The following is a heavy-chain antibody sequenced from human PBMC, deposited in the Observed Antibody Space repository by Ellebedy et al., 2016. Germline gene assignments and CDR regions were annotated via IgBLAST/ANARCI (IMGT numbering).Heavy chain of an antibody. V-gene: IGHV3-23*01. CDR3: AKDRGQWLAHASL. D-gene: IGHD6-19*01. J-gene: IGHJ4*02. CDR2: ISDSGANT. CDR1: GFTFSSYA. Sequence: GESLKISCAASGFTFSSYAMSWVRQAPGKGLEWVSGISDSGANTFYADSVKGRFTISRDNSKNTLYLQMNSLRAEDTAVYYCAKDRGQWLAHASLWGQGTLVTVSS.